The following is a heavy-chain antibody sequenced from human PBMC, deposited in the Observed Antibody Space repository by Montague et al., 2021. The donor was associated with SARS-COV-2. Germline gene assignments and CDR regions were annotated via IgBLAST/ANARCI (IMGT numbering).Heavy chain of an antibody. CDR2: IYYSGST. CDR3: ARVGFGYCSGGSCYRAFDY. CDR1: GGSISSYY. V-gene: IGHV4-59*01. J-gene: IGHJ4*02. D-gene: IGHD2-15*01. Sequence: SETLSLTCTVSGGSISSYYWSWIRQPPGKGLGWIGYIYYSGSTNXXPSLKSRVTISVDTSKNQFSLKLSSVTAADTAVYYCARVGFGYCSGGSCYRAFDYWGQGTLVTVSS.